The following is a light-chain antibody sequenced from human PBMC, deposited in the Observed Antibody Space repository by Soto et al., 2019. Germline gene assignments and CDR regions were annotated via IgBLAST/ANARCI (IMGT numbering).Light chain of an antibody. CDR3: QQYGSSPYT. CDR2: GAS. V-gene: IGKV3-20*01. Sequence: ENVLTQSPGTLYLSPGERATLSCRASQSVSSSFLAWLQQKPGQAPRLIIYGASSRGSGIPDRFSGSGSGTDLTLTISTLEPEDFAVYYCQQYGSSPYTFGQGTKLEIK. J-gene: IGKJ2*01. CDR1: QSVSSSF.